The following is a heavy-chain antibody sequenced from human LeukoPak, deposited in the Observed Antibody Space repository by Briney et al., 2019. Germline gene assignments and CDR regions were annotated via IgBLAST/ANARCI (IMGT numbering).Heavy chain of an antibody. J-gene: IGHJ4*02. CDR2: IYYSGST. V-gene: IGHV4-59*12. D-gene: IGHD3-10*01. CDR1: GGSISSYY. CDR3: ARAGLLWFGELWMFDY. Sequence: PSETLSLTCTVSGGSISSYYWSWIRQPPGKGLEWIGYIYYSGSTNYNPSLKSRVTISVDTSKNQFSLKLSSVTAADTAVYYCARAGLLWFGELWMFDYWGQGTLVTVSS.